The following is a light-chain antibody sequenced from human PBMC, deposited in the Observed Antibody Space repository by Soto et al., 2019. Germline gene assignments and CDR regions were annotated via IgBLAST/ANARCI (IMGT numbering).Light chain of an antibody. V-gene: IGKV1-5*01. CDR2: DAS. J-gene: IGKJ1*01. Sequence: DIQMTQSPSTLSASVGDRVTVTCRASQTIGSWLAWYQQKPGRAPKLLIFDASSLESGVPSRFSGNGSGTEFTLTISGLKADDFASYYCQQYNSYSGMFGQGTKVDIK. CDR3: QQYNSYSGM. CDR1: QTIGSW.